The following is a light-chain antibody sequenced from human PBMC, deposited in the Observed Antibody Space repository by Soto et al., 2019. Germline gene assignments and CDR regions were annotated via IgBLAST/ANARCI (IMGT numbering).Light chain of an antibody. J-gene: IGLJ2*01. CDR2: ADR. CDR3: QVWDTSDDLVV. V-gene: IGLV3-21*02. CDR1: NIETKS. Sequence: SYVMTQPPSVSVAPGQTARITCGGNNIETKSVHWYQQRPGQAPLLVVYADRDRPSGIPERFSGSNSGNTATLTITRVEAGDEADYYCQVWDTSDDLVVFGGGTKLTVL.